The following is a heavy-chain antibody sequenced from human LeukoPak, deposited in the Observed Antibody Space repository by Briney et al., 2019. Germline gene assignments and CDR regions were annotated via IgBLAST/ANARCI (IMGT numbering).Heavy chain of an antibody. Sequence: PGGSLRLSCAASAFTFSSYWMSWVRQAPGKGPEWVANIKQDGSEKYCVDSVKGRFTISRDNAKNSLYLQMNSLRAEDTAVYYCARGSTTVTPRNFDYWGQGTLVTVSS. CDR1: AFTFSSYW. D-gene: IGHD4-11*01. CDR2: IKQDGSEK. J-gene: IGHJ4*02. V-gene: IGHV3-7*05. CDR3: ARGSTTVTPRNFDY.